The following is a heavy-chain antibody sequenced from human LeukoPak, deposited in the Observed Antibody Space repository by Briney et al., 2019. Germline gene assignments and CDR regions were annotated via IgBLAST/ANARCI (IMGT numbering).Heavy chain of an antibody. CDR3: ARELAAAGTREVFDY. CDR2: INPSGGST. J-gene: IGHJ4*02. Sequence: GASVKVSCKASGYTFTSYYMHWVRQAPGQGLEWMGIINPSGGSTSYAQKFQGRVTMTRDTSTSTVYMELGSLRSEDTAVYYCARELAAAGTREVFDYWGQGTLVTVSS. D-gene: IGHD6-13*01. V-gene: IGHV1-46*01. CDR1: GYTFTSYY.